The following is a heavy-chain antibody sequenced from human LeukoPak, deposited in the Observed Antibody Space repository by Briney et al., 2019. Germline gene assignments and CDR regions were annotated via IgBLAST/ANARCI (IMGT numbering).Heavy chain of an antibody. CDR3: ARGSFDYGDYQIFDY. CDR2: IYHSGST. CDR1: AGSFSNYY. V-gene: IGHV4-34*01. J-gene: IGHJ4*02. D-gene: IGHD4-17*01. Sequence: SETLSLTCAVYAGSFSNYYWSWIRQPPGKGLEWIGEIYHSGSTNYNPSLKSRVTISVDASKNQFSLKLSSVTAADTAMYYWARGSFDYGDYQIFDYWGQGTLVTVSS.